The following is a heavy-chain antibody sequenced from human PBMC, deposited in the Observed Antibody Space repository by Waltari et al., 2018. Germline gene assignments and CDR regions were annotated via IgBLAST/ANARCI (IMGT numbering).Heavy chain of an antibody. V-gene: IGHV3-7*01. CDR1: GFTFSSYW. CDR3: ARDRVVMGLDY. CDR2: IKQDGSEK. D-gene: IGHD2-8*01. Sequence: EVQLVESGGGLVQPGGSLRLSCAASGFTFSSYWMSWVRQAPGKGLEWVANIKQDGSEKYDVDSVKGRFTSSRDNAKNSLYLQMNSLRAEDTAVYYCARDRVVMGLDYWGQGTLVTVSS. J-gene: IGHJ4*02.